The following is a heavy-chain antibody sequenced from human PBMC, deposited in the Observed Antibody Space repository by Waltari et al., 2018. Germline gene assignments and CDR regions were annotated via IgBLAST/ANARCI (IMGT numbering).Heavy chain of an antibody. Sequence: QVQLHQWGAGLLKPSETLSLTCAVSGGPFTDYSWGWIRQSPDKGLEWMGEISQSGSTNYNPSRKSRVTMSVDTIKKQFSLKLTSVTAADTAVYFCARTWGYSPPLGWFDPWGRGTRVTVSS. CDR2: ISQSGST. J-gene: IGHJ5*02. D-gene: IGHD1-26*01. CDR3: ARTWGYSPPLGWFDP. V-gene: IGHV4-34*01. CDR1: GGPFTDYS.